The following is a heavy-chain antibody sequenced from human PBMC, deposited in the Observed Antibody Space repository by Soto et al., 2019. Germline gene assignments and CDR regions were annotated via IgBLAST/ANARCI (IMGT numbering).Heavy chain of an antibody. CDR2: IIPIFGTA. CDR3: ARVQRIKYCSSTSCYGGFDY. CDR1: GGTFSSYA. V-gene: IGHV1-69*06. D-gene: IGHD2-2*01. Sequence: SVKVSCKASGGTFSSYAISWVRQAPGQGLEWMGGIIPIFGTANYAQKFQGRVTITADKSTSTAYMELSSLRSEDTAVYYCARVQRIKYCSSTSCYGGFDYWGQGTLVTVSS. J-gene: IGHJ4*02.